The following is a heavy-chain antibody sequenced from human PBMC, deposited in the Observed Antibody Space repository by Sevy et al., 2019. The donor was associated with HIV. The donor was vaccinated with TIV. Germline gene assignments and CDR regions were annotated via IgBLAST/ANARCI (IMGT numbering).Heavy chain of an antibody. CDR2: INWNGGST. CDR1: GFTFEDYG. CDR3: ARDPPSYYDYRTGYHDF. D-gene: IGHD3-3*01. Sequence: GGSLRLSCAASGFTFEDYGMSWVRQVPGKGPEWVSGINWNGGSTSYADSVKGRFTISRHNAKKSLYLQMKGLRAEDTALYYCARDPPSYYDYRTGYHDFWGQGTRVTVSS. J-gene: IGHJ4*01. V-gene: IGHV3-20*04.